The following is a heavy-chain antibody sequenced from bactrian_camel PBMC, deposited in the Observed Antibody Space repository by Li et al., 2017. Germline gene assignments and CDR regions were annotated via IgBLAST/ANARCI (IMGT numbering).Heavy chain of an antibody. V-gene: IGHV3S57*01. D-gene: IGHD1*01. Sequence: HVQLVESGGGSVQAGVSLRLSCVASGDTSRSTCMGWFRQAPEAEREGVAGLDSNDNTRYADSVKARFTISKDNAKNTLYLQMNSLKPEDTAMYYCAARSLSWCSFSGFAYWGQGTQVTVTS. CDR3: AARSLSWCSFSGFAY. J-gene: IGHJ4*01. CDR1: GDTSRSTC. CDR2: LDSNDNT.